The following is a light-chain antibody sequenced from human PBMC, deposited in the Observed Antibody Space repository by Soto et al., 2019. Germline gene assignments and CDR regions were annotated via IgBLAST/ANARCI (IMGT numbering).Light chain of an antibody. J-gene: IGLJ2*01. CDR1: SSNIGSNT. Sequence: QAVLTQPPSASGTPGQRVTISCSGSSSNIGSNTVNWYQQLPGTAPKLLIYSNNQRPSGVPDRFSGSKSGTSASLAISGLQSDDEADYYCAAWDGSLNGVLFGGGTKVTVL. CDR3: AAWDGSLNGVL. CDR2: SNN. V-gene: IGLV1-44*01.